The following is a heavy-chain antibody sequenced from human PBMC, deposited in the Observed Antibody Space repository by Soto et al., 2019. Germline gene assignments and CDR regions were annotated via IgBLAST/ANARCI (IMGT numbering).Heavy chain of an antibody. CDR2: IYYSGST. CDR3: ARRGDYYYYGMDV. CDR1: GGSISSSIYY. D-gene: IGHD5-12*01. V-gene: IGHV4-39*01. J-gene: IGHJ6*02. Sequence: SETLSLTCTVSGGSISSSIYYWGWIRQPPGKGLEWIGSIYYSGSTYYNPSLKSRVTISVDTSKNQFSLKLSSVTAADTAVYYCARRGDYYYYGMDVWGQGTTVTVSS.